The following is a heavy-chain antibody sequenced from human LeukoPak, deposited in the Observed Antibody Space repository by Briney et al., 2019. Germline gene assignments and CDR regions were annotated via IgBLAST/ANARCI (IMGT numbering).Heavy chain of an antibody. D-gene: IGHD6-13*01. V-gene: IGHV1-2*02. CDR3: ARYGIAAAGKGAYYYYYYMDV. CDR2: INPNSGGT. Sequence: ASVKVSCKSSGYTFTGYYMHWVRQAPGQGLEWMGWINPNSGGTNYAQKFQGRVTMTRDTSISTAYMELSSLRSEDTAVYYCARYGIAAAGKGAYYYYYYMDVWGKGTTVTVPS. CDR1: GYTFTGYY. J-gene: IGHJ6*03.